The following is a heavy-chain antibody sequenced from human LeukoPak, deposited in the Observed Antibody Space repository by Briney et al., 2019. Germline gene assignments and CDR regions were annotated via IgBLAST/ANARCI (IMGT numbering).Heavy chain of an antibody. CDR1: GYTFTSYG. J-gene: IGHJ6*03. CDR3: ARDLTTAYYYYMDV. V-gene: IGHV1-18*01. CDR2: ISAYNGNT. D-gene: IGHD4-17*01. Sequence: ASVKVSCKASGYTFTSYGISWVRQAPGQGLEWMGWISAYNGNTNYAQKLQGRVTMTTDTSTSTAYVELRSLRSDDTAVYYCARDLTTAYYYYMDVWGEGTTVTVSS.